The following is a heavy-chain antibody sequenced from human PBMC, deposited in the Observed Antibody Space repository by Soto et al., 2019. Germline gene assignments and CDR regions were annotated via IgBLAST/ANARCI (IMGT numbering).Heavy chain of an antibody. CDR3: ARQSLTYLFDY. Sequence: SETLSLTCAVYGGSISSGDYYWSWIRQPPGKGLEWIGYIYYSGSTYYNPSLKSRVTISVDTSKNQFSLKLSSVTAADTAVYYCARQSLTYLFDYWGQGTLVTVSS. D-gene: IGHD3-10*01. V-gene: IGHV4-30-4*01. J-gene: IGHJ4*02. CDR2: IYYSGST. CDR1: GGSISSGDYY.